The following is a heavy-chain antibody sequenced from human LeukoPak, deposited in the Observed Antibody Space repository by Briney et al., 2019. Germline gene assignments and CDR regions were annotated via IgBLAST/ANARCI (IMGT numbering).Heavy chain of an antibody. J-gene: IGHJ5*02. Sequence: ASVKVSCKAFGYTFTSNYMHWVRQAPGQGPERMGVISPSGGSTTYAQKFQGRVTLTRDMSTSTDYLELSSLRSKDTAVYYCARDNSVRDEAWWFNPWGQGTLVTVSS. D-gene: IGHD5-24*01. V-gene: IGHV1-46*01. CDR3: ARDNSVRDEAWWFNP. CDR1: GYTFTSNY. CDR2: ISPSGGST.